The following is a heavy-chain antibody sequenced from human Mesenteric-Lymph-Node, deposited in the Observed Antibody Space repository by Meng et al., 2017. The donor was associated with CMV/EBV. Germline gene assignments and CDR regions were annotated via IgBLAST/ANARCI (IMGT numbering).Heavy chain of an antibody. CDR2: ISSSSSYI. V-gene: IGHV3-21*06. J-gene: IGHJ4*02. CDR3: GRGRYYSDSSGYYHDY. CDR1: GFTFTSYS. D-gene: IGHD3-22*01. Sequence: GESLKISCAASGFTFTSYSMNWVRQAPGKGLEWVSSISSSSSYIYYADSVKGRFTISRDNAKNSLYLQMNSLRAEDTAVYYCGRGRYYSDSSGYYHDYWGQGTLVTVSS.